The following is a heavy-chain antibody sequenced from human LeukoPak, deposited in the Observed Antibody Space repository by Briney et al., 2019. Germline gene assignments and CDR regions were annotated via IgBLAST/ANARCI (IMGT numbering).Heavy chain of an antibody. CDR3: ARFRGGNYLDYYYYGMDV. CDR2: VYFSGST. D-gene: IGHD3-10*01. J-gene: IGHJ6*02. Sequence: SETLSLTCTVSGGSISNKKSYWGWIRQSPGKGLEWIGTVYFSGSTYYSPSLKSRVTISVDTSNNQFSLKLNSMTAADTALYYCARFRGGNYLDYYYYGMDVWGRGTTVIVSS. V-gene: IGHV4-39*01. CDR1: GGSISNKKSY.